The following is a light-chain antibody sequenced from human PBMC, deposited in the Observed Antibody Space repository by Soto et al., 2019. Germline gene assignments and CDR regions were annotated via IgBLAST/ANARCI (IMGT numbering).Light chain of an antibody. CDR2: DAS. J-gene: IGKJ1*01. CDR1: QSVSSY. Sequence: EIVLTQSPATLSLSPGERATLSCRASQSVSSYLAWYQQKPGQAPRLLIYDASTRATGIPARFSGSGSGTDFTLTITSLEPEDFAVYYCQQRSNWPPTFGQGTKGGYQ. V-gene: IGKV3-11*01. CDR3: QQRSNWPPT.